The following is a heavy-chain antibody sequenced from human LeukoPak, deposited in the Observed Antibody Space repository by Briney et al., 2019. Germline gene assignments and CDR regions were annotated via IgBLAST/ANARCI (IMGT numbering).Heavy chain of an antibody. V-gene: IGHV6-1*01. CDR3: ARAPGDYYDRTFDY. D-gene: IGHD3-22*01. CDR2: TYYRSRWYN. J-gene: IGHJ4*02. CDR1: GDSVSSNSAA. Sequence: SQTLSLTCAISGDSVSSNSAAWNWIRQSPSRGLEWLGRTYYRSRWYNDYAVSVKSRITINPDTSKNQFSLQLNSETPEDTAVYYCARAPGDYYDRTFDYWGQGTLVTVSS.